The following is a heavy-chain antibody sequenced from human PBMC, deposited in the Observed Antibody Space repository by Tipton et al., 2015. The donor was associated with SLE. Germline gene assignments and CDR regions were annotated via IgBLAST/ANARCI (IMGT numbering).Heavy chain of an antibody. J-gene: IGHJ5*02. CDR3: ARGERGVPNWFDP. CDR1: GDSISRSNYY. Sequence: TLSLTCTVSGDSISRSNYYWGWIRQPPGKGLEWIGSIYYSGSTYYNPSLKSRVTISRDTSKNQFSLRLSPVTAADTAVYYCARGERGVPNWFDPWGQGTLVTVSS. V-gene: IGHV4-39*01. CDR2: IYYSGST. D-gene: IGHD3-10*01.